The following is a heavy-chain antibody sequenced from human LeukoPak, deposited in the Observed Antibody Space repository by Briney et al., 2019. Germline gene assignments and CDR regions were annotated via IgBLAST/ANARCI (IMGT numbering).Heavy chain of an antibody. V-gene: IGHV3-21*04. D-gene: IGHD6-19*01. CDR1: GFTFSSYN. J-gene: IGHJ4*02. CDR3: ARAGGLRIAVAPIDY. Sequence: PGRSLRLSCAASGFTFSSYNMNWVRQAPGKGLEWVSSISSSSSYIYYADSVKGRFTISRDNAKNSLYLQMNSLRAEDTAFYYCARAGGLRIAVAPIDYWGRGTLVTVSS. CDR2: ISSSSSYI.